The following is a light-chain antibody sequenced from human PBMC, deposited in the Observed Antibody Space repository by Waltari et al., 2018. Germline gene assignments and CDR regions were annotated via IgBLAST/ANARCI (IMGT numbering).Light chain of an antibody. Sequence: DIQMTXSXXSLSASXGDRVTITCRASQGISNYLAWYQQKPGKVPKLLIYAASTLQSGVPSRFXGSGSGTXFTLTISXLQPEDVAXXXCQKYNSAPRVTXGXGXKVDIK. J-gene: IGKJ3*01. V-gene: IGKV1-27*01. CDR2: AAS. CDR3: QKYNSAPRVT. CDR1: QGISNY.